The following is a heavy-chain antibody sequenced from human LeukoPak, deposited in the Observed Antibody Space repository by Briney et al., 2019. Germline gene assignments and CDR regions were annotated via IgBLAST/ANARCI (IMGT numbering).Heavy chain of an antibody. CDR1: GGSISSYF. CDR2: VYYSGST. J-gene: IGHJ1*01. Sequence: SETLSLTCTVSGGSISSYFWSWIRQPPGMGLEWIGYVYYSGSTNYNPSLKSRVTISVDTSKNQFSLKLSSVTAADTAVYYCARGHDYGVAWFQHWGQGTLVTVSS. CDR3: ARGHDYGVAWFQH. D-gene: IGHD4-17*01. V-gene: IGHV4-59*12.